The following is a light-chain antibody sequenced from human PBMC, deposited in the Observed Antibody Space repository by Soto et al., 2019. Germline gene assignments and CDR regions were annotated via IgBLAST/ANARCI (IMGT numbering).Light chain of an antibody. Sequence: QTVVTQPPSVSGAPGQRVTISCTGSSSNIGAGYDVHWYQQLPGTAPKLLIYGNSNRPSGVPDRFSGSKSGTSASLAITGLPSEDEADYYCQSYDSSLSGLVFGTGTKVTVL. V-gene: IGLV1-40*01. J-gene: IGLJ1*01. CDR2: GNS. CDR1: SSNIGAGYD. CDR3: QSYDSSLSGLV.